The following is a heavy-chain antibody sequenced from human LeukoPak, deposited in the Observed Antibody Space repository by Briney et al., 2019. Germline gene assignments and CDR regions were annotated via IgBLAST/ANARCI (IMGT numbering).Heavy chain of an antibody. J-gene: IGHJ6*03. V-gene: IGHV3-30-3*01. CDR2: ISYDGSNK. Sequence: PGGSLRLSCAASGFTFSSYAMHWVRQAPGKGLEWVAVISYDGSNKYYADSVKGRFTISRDNSKNTLYLQMNSLRDEDSAVYYCARDRPNCSSSSCYRYYFMDVWGKGTTVTVSS. D-gene: IGHD2-2*02. CDR1: GFTFSSYA. CDR3: ARDRPNCSSSSCYRYYFMDV.